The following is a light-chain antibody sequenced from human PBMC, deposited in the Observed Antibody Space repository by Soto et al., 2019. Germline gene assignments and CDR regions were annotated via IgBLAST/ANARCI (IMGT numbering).Light chain of an antibody. Sequence: QSVLTQPPSVSAAPGQKVTISCSGSSSNIGSNYVSWYQHLPGSAPKLLIYDNDKRPSGIPDRFSGTKSGTSATLGITGLQTGDEAHYHCATWDSSLIAGVFGGGTKLTVL. CDR3: ATWDSSLIAGV. CDR2: DND. CDR1: SSNIGSNY. V-gene: IGLV1-51*01. J-gene: IGLJ2*01.